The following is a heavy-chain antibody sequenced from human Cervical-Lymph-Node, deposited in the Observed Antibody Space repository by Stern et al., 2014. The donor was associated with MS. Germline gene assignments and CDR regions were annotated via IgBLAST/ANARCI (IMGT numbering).Heavy chain of an antibody. CDR2: FSAYNGKT. J-gene: IGHJ3*02. Sequence: QVQLVQSGAEVKKPGASVKVSCKASGYTFTSYGISWVRQAPGQGLEWMGWFSAYNGKTNYAQKLPGRVTITTDPSTSTANMELSSLRSDDTAVYYCARPRVHYYDSDAFDIWGQGTMVTVSS. V-gene: IGHV1-18*04. CDR3: ARPRVHYYDSDAFDI. D-gene: IGHD3-22*01. CDR1: GYTFTSYG.